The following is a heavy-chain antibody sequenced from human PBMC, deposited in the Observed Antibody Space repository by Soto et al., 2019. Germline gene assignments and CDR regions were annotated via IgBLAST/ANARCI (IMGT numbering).Heavy chain of an antibody. V-gene: IGHV4-4*07. J-gene: IGHJ3*02. Sequence: SETLSLTCTVSGASISSYFWSWIRQPAGKGLEWIGRIYTSGSTNYNSSLKSRVTISVDTSKNQFSLKLSSVTAADTAVYYCARSLNVIPDAFDIWGQGTMVTVSS. CDR2: IYTSGST. CDR1: GASISSYF. D-gene: IGHD3-16*02. CDR3: ARSLNVIPDAFDI.